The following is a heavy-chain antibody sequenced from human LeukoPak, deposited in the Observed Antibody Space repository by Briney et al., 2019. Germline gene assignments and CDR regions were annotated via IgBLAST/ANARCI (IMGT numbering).Heavy chain of an antibody. J-gene: IGHJ5*02. D-gene: IGHD3-9*01. Sequence: PGGSLRLSCAASGFTFSSYSMNWVRQAPGKGLEWASYISSSSSTIYYADSVKGRFTISRDNAKNSLYLQMNSLRAEDTAVYYCAGALRYFDWLSTSPEYNWFDPWGQGTLVTVSS. CDR1: GFTFSSYS. CDR3: AGALRYFDWLSTSPEYNWFDP. CDR2: ISSSSSTI. V-gene: IGHV3-48*01.